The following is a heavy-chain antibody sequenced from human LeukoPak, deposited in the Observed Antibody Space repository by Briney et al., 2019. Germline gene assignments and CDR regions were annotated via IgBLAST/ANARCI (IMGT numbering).Heavy chain of an antibody. CDR3: ARDGGTMGCSGGSCWDY. CDR1: GYTFTSYG. CDR2: ISAYNGNT. D-gene: IGHD2-15*01. J-gene: IGHJ4*02. V-gene: IGHV1-18*01. Sequence: GASVKVSCKASGYTFTSYGISWVRQAPGQGLEWMGWISAYNGNTNYAQKLQGRVTMTTDTSTSTAYMELRSLRSDDTAVYYCARDGGTMGCSGGSCWDYWGQGTLVTVSS.